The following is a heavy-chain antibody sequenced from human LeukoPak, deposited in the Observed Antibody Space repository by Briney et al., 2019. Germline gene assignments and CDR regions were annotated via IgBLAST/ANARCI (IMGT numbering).Heavy chain of an antibody. J-gene: IGHJ6*02. CDR2: IWYDGSKQ. V-gene: IGHV3-33*08. CDR1: GFTFSSYA. D-gene: IGHD6-19*01. Sequence: PGRSLRLSCAASGFTFSSYAMHWVRQAPGKGLEWVAVIWYDGSKQNYADSMKGRFTISRDNSKSTLYLQMNSLRAEDTAVYYCATVRRGSSGWYADVWGRGTTVTVSS. CDR3: ATVRRGSSGWYADV.